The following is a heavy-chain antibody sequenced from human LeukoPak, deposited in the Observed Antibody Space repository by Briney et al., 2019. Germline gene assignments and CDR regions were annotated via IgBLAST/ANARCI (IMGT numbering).Heavy chain of an antibody. CDR3: ARGYDILTGYSYWYFDL. D-gene: IGHD3-9*01. CDR2: FYYSGST. V-gene: IGHV4-59*01. CDR1: GGSFSGYY. Sequence: PSETLSLTCAVYGGSFSGYYWSWIRQPPGKGLEWIGYFYYSGSTNYNPSLKSRVTIPVDTSKNQFSLKLSSVTAADTAVYYCARGYDILTGYSYWYFDLWGRGTLVTVS. J-gene: IGHJ2*01.